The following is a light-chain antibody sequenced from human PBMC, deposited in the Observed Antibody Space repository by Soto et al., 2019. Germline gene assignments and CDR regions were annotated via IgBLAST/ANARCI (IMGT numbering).Light chain of an antibody. CDR1: QSVLDISNNKEC. CDR3: QQFHSNTFT. CDR2: WAS. J-gene: IGKJ3*01. Sequence: DIVLTQSPDSLAVSLGERATINCKSSQSVLDISNNKECLAWFQQKPGQPPKLLIYWASTRESGVPDRFTGSGSGTDFTLTISSLQAEDVAIYYCQQFHSNTFTFGPGTKVDIK. V-gene: IGKV4-1*01.